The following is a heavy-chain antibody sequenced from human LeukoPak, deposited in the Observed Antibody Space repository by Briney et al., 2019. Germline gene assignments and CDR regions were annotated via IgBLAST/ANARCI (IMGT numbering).Heavy chain of an antibody. V-gene: IGHV3-23*01. Sequence: GGSLRLSCAASGFSVSSNYMSWVRQAPGKGLEWVSAISGSGGSTYYADSVKGRFTISRDNSENTLYLQMNSLRAEDTAVYYCAKASGYSSGYDAFDIWGQGTMVTVSS. D-gene: IGHD6-19*01. CDR3: AKASGYSSGYDAFDI. J-gene: IGHJ3*02. CDR1: GFSVSSNY. CDR2: ISGSGGST.